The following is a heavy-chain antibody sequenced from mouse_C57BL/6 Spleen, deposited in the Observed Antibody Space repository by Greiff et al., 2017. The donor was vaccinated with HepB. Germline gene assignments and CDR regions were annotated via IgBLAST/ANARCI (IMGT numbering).Heavy chain of an antibody. D-gene: IGHD1-1*01. Sequence: EVQLQQSGAELVRPGASVKLSCTASGFNIKDYYMHWVKQRPEQGLEWIGRIDPEDGDTEYAPKFQGKATMTADTSSNTAYLQLSSLTSEDTAVDYCTTEKDYYGSSWGFAYWGQGTLVTVSA. CDR2: IDPEDGDT. V-gene: IGHV14-1*01. CDR1: GFNIKDYY. J-gene: IGHJ3*01. CDR3: TTEKDYYGSSWGFAY.